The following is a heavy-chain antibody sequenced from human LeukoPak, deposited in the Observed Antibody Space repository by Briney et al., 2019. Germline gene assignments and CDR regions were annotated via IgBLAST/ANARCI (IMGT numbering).Heavy chain of an antibody. D-gene: IGHD3-22*01. CDR1: GCTFISYG. Sequence: ASVKVSCKASGCTFISYGMDWVRQAPGQGLEWMGWISAYNGNTNYAQKLQGRVTMTTDTSTTTAYMELRSLRSDDTAVYYCARGDYFDSSGYYYPYPLDYWGQGTLVTVSS. J-gene: IGHJ4*02. CDR2: ISAYNGNT. V-gene: IGHV1-18*01. CDR3: ARGDYFDSSGYYYPYPLDY.